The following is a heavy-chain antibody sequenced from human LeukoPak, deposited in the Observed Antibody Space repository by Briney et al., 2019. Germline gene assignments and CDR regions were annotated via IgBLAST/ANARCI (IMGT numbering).Heavy chain of an antibody. CDR3: ARVGYYYDSSGYYDWFDP. CDR2: MNPNSGNT. J-gene: IGHJ5*02. V-gene: IGHV1-8*02. Sequence: GASVKVSCKASGYTFTSYDINWVRQATGQGLEWMGWMNPNSGNTGYAQKFQGRVTMTRNTSINTAYMELSSLKSEDTAVYYCARVGYYYDSSGYYDWFDPWGQGTLVTVSS. CDR1: GYTFTSYD. D-gene: IGHD3-22*01.